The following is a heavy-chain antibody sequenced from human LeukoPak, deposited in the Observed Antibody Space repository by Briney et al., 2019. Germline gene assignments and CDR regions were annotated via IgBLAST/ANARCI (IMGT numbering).Heavy chain of an antibody. V-gene: IGHV4-38-2*01. CDR1: GYSISSGYY. J-gene: IGHJ4*02. CDR2: IYHSGST. Sequence: SETLSLTCAVSGYSISSGYYWGWIRQPPGKGLEWIGSIYHSGSTHYNSSLKGRITISVDTSKNQFSLKLTSVTAADTAMYYCARQWQSTGFDYWGQGTLVTVSS. CDR3: ARQWQSTGFDY. D-gene: IGHD2-2*01.